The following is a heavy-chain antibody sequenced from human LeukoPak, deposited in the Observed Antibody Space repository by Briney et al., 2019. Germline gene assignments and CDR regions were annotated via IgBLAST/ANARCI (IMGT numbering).Heavy chain of an antibody. D-gene: IGHD7-27*01. Sequence: GGSLRLSCAASGFTFSSYGMHWVRQAPGKGLEWVAFIRYDGSNKYYADSAKGRFTISRDNSKNTLYLQMNSLRAEDTAVYYCAKDGANWAPDAFDIWGQGTMVTVSS. CDR3: AKDGANWAPDAFDI. CDR2: IRYDGSNK. V-gene: IGHV3-30*02. CDR1: GFTFSSYG. J-gene: IGHJ3*02.